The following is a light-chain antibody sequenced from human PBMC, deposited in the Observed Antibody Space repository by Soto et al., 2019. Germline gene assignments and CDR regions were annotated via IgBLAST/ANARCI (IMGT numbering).Light chain of an antibody. Sequence: QSVLTQPPSVSGAPGQRVTISCTGSSSNIGAGYDVHWYQQLPGTAPKLLIYGNSNRPSGVPDRFSGSKSGTSASLAITGLQAEDEAEYYCQSYDSSLRDVVFGGGTKVTVL. V-gene: IGLV1-40*01. CDR2: GNS. CDR3: QSYDSSLRDVV. CDR1: SSNIGAGYD. J-gene: IGLJ2*01.